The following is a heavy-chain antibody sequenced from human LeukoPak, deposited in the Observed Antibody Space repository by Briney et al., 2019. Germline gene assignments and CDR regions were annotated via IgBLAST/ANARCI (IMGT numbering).Heavy chain of an antibody. CDR2: IYYSGST. Sequence: SETLSLTCTVSGGSISSGGYYWSWIRQHPGKGLGWIGYIYYSGSTYYNPSLKSRVTISVDTSKNQFSLKLSSVTAADTAVYYCARAYYDILTGFYGMDVWGQGTTVTVSS. CDR1: GGSISSGGYY. V-gene: IGHV4-31*03. CDR3: ARAYYDILTGFYGMDV. D-gene: IGHD3-9*01. J-gene: IGHJ6*02.